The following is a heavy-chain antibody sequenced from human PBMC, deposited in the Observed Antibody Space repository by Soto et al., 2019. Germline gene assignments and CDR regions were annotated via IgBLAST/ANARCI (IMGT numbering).Heavy chain of an antibody. Sequence: PSETLSLTCSVSGGSITGYYWSWIRQPPGKGLEWFGYIYYSGSTNYNPSLKSRVTISVDTSKNQFSLKLGSVAAADTAIYYCARARGTYFFDYWGPGTLVTVSS. J-gene: IGHJ4*02. V-gene: IGHV4-59*01. CDR2: IYYSGST. CDR3: ARARGTYFFDY. CDR1: GGSITGYY. D-gene: IGHD1-26*01.